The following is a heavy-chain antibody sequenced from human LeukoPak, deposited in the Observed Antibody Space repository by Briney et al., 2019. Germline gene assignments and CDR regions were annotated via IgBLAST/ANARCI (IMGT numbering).Heavy chain of an antibody. V-gene: IGHV4-59*01. CDR2: MYNRGST. CDR1: GDSISNYY. CDR3: ARAEKAVTGTLDS. D-gene: IGHD6-19*01. Sequence: PSETLSLTCTVSGDSISNYYWSWTRQSPGKELEWIGYMYNRGSTIYNPSLKSRVTISTDTSKNQFSLRLTSVTAADTAVYYCARAEKAVTGTLDSWGQGTLITVSS. J-gene: IGHJ4*02.